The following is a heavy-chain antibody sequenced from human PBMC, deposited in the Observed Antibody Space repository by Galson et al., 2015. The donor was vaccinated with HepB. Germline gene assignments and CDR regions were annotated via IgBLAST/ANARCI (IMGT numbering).Heavy chain of an antibody. J-gene: IGHJ4*02. CDR3: AIPGGDGYNLGY. CDR2: INAGNGNT. Sequence: SVKVSCKASGYTFTSYAMHWVRQAPGQRLEWMGWINAGNGNTKYSQKFQGRVTITRDTSASTAYMELSSLRSEDTAVYYCAIPGGDGYNLGYWGQGTLVTVSS. CDR1: GYTFTSYA. V-gene: IGHV1-3*01. D-gene: IGHD5-24*01.